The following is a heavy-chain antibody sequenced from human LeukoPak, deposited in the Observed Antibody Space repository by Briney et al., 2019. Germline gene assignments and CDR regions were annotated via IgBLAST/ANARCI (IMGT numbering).Heavy chain of an antibody. CDR3: AKDIKYYYDSSGYYYANDY. CDR2: ISGSGGST. V-gene: IGHV3-23*01. CDR1: GLTFRSYA. J-gene: IGHJ4*02. D-gene: IGHD3-22*01. Sequence: GGSLRLSCAASGLTFRSYAMSWVRQAPGKGLEWVSVISGSGGSTYYADSVKGRFTISRDNSKNTLFLQMNSLRAEDTAAYYCAKDIKYYYDSSGYYYANDYWGQGTLVTVSS.